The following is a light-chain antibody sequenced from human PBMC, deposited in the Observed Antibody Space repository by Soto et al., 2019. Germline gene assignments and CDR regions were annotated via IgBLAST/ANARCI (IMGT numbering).Light chain of an antibody. J-gene: IGKJ5*01. Sequence: EIVLTQSPGTLSLSPGERATLSCRASQSGSIHSLAWYQQKPGQAPRLLIYDTTTRAPGIPDRFSGSGSGTDFTLTISRMEPEDFAVYYCQYFDNSPPYTFGQGTRLEIK. V-gene: IGKV3-20*01. CDR2: DTT. CDR3: QYFDNSPPYT. CDR1: QSGSIHS.